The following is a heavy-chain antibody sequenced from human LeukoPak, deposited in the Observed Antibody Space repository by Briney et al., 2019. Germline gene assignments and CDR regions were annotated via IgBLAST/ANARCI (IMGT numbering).Heavy chain of an antibody. V-gene: IGHV1-2*02. CDR3: ARDIVAVPAAMDYYYYGMDV. J-gene: IGHJ6*02. Sequence: ASAKVSCKASGYTFTGYYMHWVRQAPGQGLEWMGWINPNSGGTNYAQKFQGRVTMTRDTSISTAYMELSRLRSDDTAVYYCARDIVAVPAAMDYYYYGMDVWGQGTTVTVSS. CDR1: GYTFTGYY. D-gene: IGHD2-2*01. CDR2: INPNSGGT.